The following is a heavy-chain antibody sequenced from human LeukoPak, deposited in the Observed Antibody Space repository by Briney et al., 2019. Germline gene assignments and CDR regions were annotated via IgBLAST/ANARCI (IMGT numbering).Heavy chain of an antibody. CDR3: AREEYYDVLTGYYSYYYYGMDV. D-gene: IGHD3-9*01. V-gene: IGHV3-30-3*01. CDR2: ISYDGSNK. J-gene: IGHJ6*02. Sequence: SGGSLRLSCAASGFTFSSYAMHWVRQAPGKGLEWVAVISYDGSNKYYADSVKGRFTISRDNSKNTLYLQMNSLRAEDTAVYYCAREEYYDVLTGYYSYYYYGMDVWGQGTTVTVSS. CDR1: GFTFSSYA.